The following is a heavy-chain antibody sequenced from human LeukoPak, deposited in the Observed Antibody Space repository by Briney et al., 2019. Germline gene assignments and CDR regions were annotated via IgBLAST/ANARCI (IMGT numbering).Heavy chain of an antibody. J-gene: IGHJ3*02. Sequence: ASVKVSCKASGGTFSSYAISWVRQAPGQGLEWMGIINPSGGSTSYAQKFQGRVTMTRDMSTSTVYMELSSLRSEDTAVYYCATYSSGSLWSGAFDIWGQGTMVTVSS. V-gene: IGHV1-46*01. CDR2: INPSGGST. D-gene: IGHD6-19*01. CDR1: GGTFSSYA. CDR3: ATYSSGSLWSGAFDI.